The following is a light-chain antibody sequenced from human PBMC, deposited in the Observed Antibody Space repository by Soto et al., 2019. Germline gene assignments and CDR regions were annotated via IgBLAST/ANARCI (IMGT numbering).Light chain of an antibody. CDR3: LQYNGYYRT. V-gene: IGKV1-5*01. J-gene: IGKJ1*01. CDR1: QTISGW. Sequence: DIQMTQSPSSLSASVGDRVTITCRASQTISGWLAWYQQRPGKAPNLLIFDASTLESGVPSRFSGSGSGTTFTLTISSLQSDDFATYYCLQYNGYYRTFGQGPTVDIK. CDR2: DAS.